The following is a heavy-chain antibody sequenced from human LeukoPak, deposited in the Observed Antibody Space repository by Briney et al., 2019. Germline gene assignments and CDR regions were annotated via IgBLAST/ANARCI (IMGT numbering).Heavy chain of an antibody. CDR1: RYTISTYW. J-gene: IGHJ2*01. Sequence: GGSLKISCKDSRYTISTYWIGWAGQMPGKGLEWMGIIYPGDSDTRYSPPFERPVTISADTSNGNAYLQWSSLKAAYTAMYYCARWVGEPLRYFDLWGRGTLVT. CDR2: IYPGDSDT. V-gene: IGHV5-51*01. D-gene: IGHD1-26*01. CDR3: ARWVGEPLRYFDL.